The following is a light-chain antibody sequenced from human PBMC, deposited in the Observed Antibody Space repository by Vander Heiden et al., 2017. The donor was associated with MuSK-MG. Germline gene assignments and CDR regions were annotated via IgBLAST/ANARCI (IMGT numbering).Light chain of an antibody. J-gene: IGKJ1*01. CDR1: QSVLYSSNNMNY. CDR3: QQYDNTPRT. Sequence: DIVMTQSPDSLAVSLGERATINCKSSQSVLYSSNNMNYLAWYQQKPGQPPKLLIYWASTRESGVPDRFSGSGSGTDFTLTISSLQAEDVAVYYCQQYDNTPRTFGQGTKVEIK. CDR2: WAS. V-gene: IGKV4-1*01.